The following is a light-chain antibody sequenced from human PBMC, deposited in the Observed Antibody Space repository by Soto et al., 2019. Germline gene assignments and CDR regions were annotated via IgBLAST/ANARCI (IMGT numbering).Light chain of an antibody. CDR2: RAS. J-gene: IGKJ1*01. CDR3: QQYSSFST. Sequence: IVMTQSPATLSVSLWERATLSCRASQSINSNLAWYQQKPGQAPRLLMFRASIRAAGFPARFSGSGSGTDFTLTISSLQPDDFATYHCQQYSSFSTFGHGTKVDIK. CDR1: QSINSN. V-gene: IGKV3-15*01.